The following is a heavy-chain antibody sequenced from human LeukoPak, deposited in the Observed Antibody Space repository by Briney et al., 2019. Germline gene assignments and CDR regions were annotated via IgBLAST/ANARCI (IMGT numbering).Heavy chain of an antibody. CDR3: TTEVGYCSSTSCYKGYYYMDV. V-gene: IGHV3-15*01. J-gene: IGHJ6*03. D-gene: IGHD2-2*02. CDR2: IKSKTDGGTT. CDR1: GFTFSNAW. Sequence: GGSLRLSCAASGFTFSNAWMSWVRQAPGKGLEWVGRIKSKTDGGTTDYAAPVKGRFTISRDDSKNTLYLQMNSLKTEDTAVYYCTTEVGYCSSTSCYKGYYYMDVWGKGTTVTVSS.